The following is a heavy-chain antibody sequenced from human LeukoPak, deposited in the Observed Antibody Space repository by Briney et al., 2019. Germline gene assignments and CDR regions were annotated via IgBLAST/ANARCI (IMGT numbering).Heavy chain of an antibody. Sequence: GGSLRLSCAASGFTFSSHWMHWVRQAPGKGLVWVSRINTDASSTSYAGSVKGRFTISRDNAKNTLYLQMNSLRADDTAVYYCARDPMGATTYWGQGTLVTVSS. D-gene: IGHD1-26*01. CDR1: GFTFSSHW. CDR2: INTDASST. J-gene: IGHJ4*02. CDR3: ARDPMGATTY. V-gene: IGHV3-74*01.